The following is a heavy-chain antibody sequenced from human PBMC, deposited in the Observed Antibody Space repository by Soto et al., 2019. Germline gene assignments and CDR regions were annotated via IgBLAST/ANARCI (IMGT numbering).Heavy chain of an antibody. J-gene: IGHJ4*02. CDR2: INPDGSAT. D-gene: IGHD5-18*01. V-gene: IGHV3-74*01. CDR1: GFTFSSYW. CDR3: GRGGSDSPMAPGY. Sequence: PGGSLRLSCAASGFTFSSYWMHWVRQAPGKGLVWVLRINPDGSATNYADSVKGRFTISRDNAKNTLYLQMNSLRAEDTAVFYCGRGGSDSPMAPGYWGQGTLVTVS.